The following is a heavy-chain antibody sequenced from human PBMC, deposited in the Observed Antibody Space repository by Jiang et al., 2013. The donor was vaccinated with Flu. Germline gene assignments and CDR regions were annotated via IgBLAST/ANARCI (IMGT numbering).Heavy chain of an antibody. CDR3: ARGTPPYQLPPGMDV. CDR2: IWYDGSSK. CDR1: GFTFSSYV. Sequence: SGGGVVQPGRSLRLSCAASGFTFSSYVMHWVRQAPGKGLEWVAVIWYDGSSKYYADSVKGRFTISRDNSKNTLYLQMNSLKAEDTAVYYCARGTPPYQLPPGMDVWGQGTTVTVSS. V-gene: IGHV3-33*01. D-gene: IGHD2-2*01. J-gene: IGHJ6*02.